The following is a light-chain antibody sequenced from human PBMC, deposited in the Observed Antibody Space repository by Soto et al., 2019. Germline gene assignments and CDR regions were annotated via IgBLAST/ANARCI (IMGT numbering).Light chain of an antibody. J-gene: IGKJ2*01. CDR1: QSVTSSY. Sequence: EIVLTQSPGTLSLSPGERAILSCRASQSVTSSYLAWYQQKPGQAPRLLIYGASSRAAGIPDRFSGSGSGTDFTLIISRLEPEDFAVYYCQQYGGSPMYTFGQGTKLEIK. CDR2: GAS. V-gene: IGKV3-20*01. CDR3: QQYGGSPMYT.